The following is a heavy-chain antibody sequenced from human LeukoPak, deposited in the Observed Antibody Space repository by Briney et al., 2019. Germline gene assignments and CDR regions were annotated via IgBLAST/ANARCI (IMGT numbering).Heavy chain of an antibody. CDR2: INPTSGVT. CDR3: ARDMYSGTYGH. J-gene: IGHJ4*02. V-gene: IGHV1-2*02. Sequence: ASVKVSCKASGYTFSGAYMHWVRQAPGQGLEWMGCINPTSGVTKYAEKFQGRVTMTRDTSINTAYMELSGLRSDDTAVYYGARDMYSGTYGHWGQGALVTVSS. D-gene: IGHD1-26*01. CDR1: GYTFSGAY.